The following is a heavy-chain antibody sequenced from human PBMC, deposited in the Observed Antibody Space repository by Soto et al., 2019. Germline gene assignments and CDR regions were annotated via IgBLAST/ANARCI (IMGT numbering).Heavy chain of an antibody. V-gene: IGHV1-69*06. CDR2: IIPIFGTA. CDR3: ARALGKSPNWFDT. D-gene: IGHD1-26*01. CDR1: GGTFSSYA. Sequence: ASVKVSCKASGGTFSSYAISWVRQAPGQGLEWMGGIIPIFGTANYAQKFQGRVTITADKSTGTAYMELSSLRSEDTAVYYCARALGKSPNWFDTWGQGTLVTVSS. J-gene: IGHJ5*02.